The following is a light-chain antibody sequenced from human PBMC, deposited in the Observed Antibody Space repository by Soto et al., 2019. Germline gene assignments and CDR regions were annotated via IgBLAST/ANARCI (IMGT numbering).Light chain of an antibody. CDR2: GAS. CDR1: QNIDIY. CDR3: QQTFNSPPWT. V-gene: IGKV1-39*01. Sequence: DIQMTQSPSSLSASVGDTVTITCRASQNIDIYLNWYQQKPGTAPKVLISGASNLQRGVPSRFSGSGSATDFTLTINNLQPEDFASYFCQQTFNSPPWTFGQGTKVDVK. J-gene: IGKJ1*01.